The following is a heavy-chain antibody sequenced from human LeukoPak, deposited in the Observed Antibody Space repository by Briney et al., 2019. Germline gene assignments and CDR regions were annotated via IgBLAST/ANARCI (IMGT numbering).Heavy chain of an antibody. J-gene: IGHJ4*02. CDR1: GFTFSSYA. CDR3: ARDRARGYGDSSFDY. Sequence: PGGSLRLSCAASGFTFSSYAMPWVRQAPGKGLEWVAVISYDGSNKYYADSVKGRFTISRDNSKNTLYLQMNSLRAEDTAVYYCARDRARGYGDSSFDYWGQGTLVTVSS. CDR2: ISYDGSNK. D-gene: IGHD4-17*01. V-gene: IGHV3-30-3*01.